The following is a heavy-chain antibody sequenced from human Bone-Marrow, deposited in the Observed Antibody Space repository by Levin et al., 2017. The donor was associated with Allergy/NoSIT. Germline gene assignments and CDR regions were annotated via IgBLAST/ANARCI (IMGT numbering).Heavy chain of an antibody. CDR2: SRNKADGYTT. D-gene: IGHD3/OR15-3a*01. Sequence: GGSLRLSCVVSGFTFSDHYMEWVRQAPGKGLEWVGRSRNKADGYTTHYAASVEGRFSISRDDSKNLLFLQMNSLKTEDTAMYYCVRNFRTYYYGLDVWGQGTTVTVSS. CDR3: VRNFRTYYYGLDV. J-gene: IGHJ6*02. V-gene: IGHV3-72*01. CDR1: GFTFSDHY.